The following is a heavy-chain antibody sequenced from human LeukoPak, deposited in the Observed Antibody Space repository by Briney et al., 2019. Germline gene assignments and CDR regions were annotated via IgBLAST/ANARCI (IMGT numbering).Heavy chain of an antibody. Sequence: SETLSLTCTVSGGSISSYYWSWIRQPPGKGLEWIGYIYYSGSTNYNPALKSRVTVSVDTSKNQFSLKLSSVTAADTAVYYCARVVPAAGWFDPWGQGTLVTVSS. D-gene: IGHD2-2*01. J-gene: IGHJ5*02. V-gene: IGHV4-59*01. CDR3: ARVVPAAGWFDP. CDR1: GGSISSYY. CDR2: IYYSGST.